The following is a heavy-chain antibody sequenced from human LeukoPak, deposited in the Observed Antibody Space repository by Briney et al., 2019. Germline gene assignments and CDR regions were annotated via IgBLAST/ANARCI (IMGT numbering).Heavy chain of an antibody. D-gene: IGHD4-17*01. J-gene: IGHJ4*02. CDR2: LSGSSSDI. CDR1: GFTFSSYT. Sequence: GGSLRLSCAASGFTFSSYTMNWVRQAPGKGLEWVSSLSGSSSDIYYADSVKGRFTISRDNTKNSLYLQMNSLRAEDTAVYYCARDGYCDYQFDYWGQGTLVPVSS. CDR3: ARDGYCDYQFDY. V-gene: IGHV3-21*01.